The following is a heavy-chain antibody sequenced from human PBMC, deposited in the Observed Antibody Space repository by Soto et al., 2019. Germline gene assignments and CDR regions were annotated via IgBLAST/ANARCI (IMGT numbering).Heavy chain of an antibody. V-gene: IGHV3-15*07. CDR3: TTDAVPAARYYGKDV. Sequence: SNAWMNWVRQAPGKGLEWVGRIKSKTDGGTTDYAAPVKGRFTISRDDSKNTLYLQMNSLKTEDTAVYYCTTDAVPAARYYGKDVWGQGTTVTVSS. CDR2: IKSKTDGGTT. D-gene: IGHD2-2*01. CDR1: SNAW. J-gene: IGHJ6*02.